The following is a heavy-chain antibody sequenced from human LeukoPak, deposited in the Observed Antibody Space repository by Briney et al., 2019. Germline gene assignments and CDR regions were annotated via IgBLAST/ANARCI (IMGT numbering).Heavy chain of an antibody. J-gene: IGHJ6*02. Sequence: SGTLSLTCAVSGGSLSSSNWWSWVRQPPGKGLEWIGEIYHSGSTNYNPSLKSRVTISVDKSKNQFSLKLSSVTAADTAVYYCARVRGTYYYYYGMDVWGQGTTVTVSS. D-gene: IGHD1-1*01. CDR3: ARVRGTYYYYYGMDV. V-gene: IGHV4-4*02. CDR2: IYHSGST. CDR1: GGSLSSSNW.